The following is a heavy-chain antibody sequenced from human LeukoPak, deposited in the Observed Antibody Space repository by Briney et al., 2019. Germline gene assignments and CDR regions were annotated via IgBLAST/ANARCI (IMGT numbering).Heavy chain of an antibody. D-gene: IGHD2-8*01. CDR3: AKGSGVCYF. V-gene: IGHV4-38-2*02. CDR1: GYSISSGYY. Sequence: SETLSLTCTVSGYSISSGYYWGWIRQPPGKGLEWIGSIYHSGSTYYNPSLKSRVTISVDTSKNQFSLKLSSVTAADTAVYYCAKGSGVCYFWGQGTLVTVSS. CDR2: IYHSGST. J-gene: IGHJ4*02.